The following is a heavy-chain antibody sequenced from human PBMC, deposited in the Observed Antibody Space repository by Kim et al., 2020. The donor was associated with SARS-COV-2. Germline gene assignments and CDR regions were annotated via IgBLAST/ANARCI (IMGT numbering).Heavy chain of an antibody. Sequence: GGSLRLSCAASGFTFGDYAMHWVRQAPGKGLEWVSGISWNSGSIGYADSVKGRFTISRDNAKNSLYLQMNSLRAEDTALYYCAKAYSGSYPPAAFDIWGQGTMVTVSS. CDR1: GFTFGDYA. D-gene: IGHD1-26*01. J-gene: IGHJ3*02. CDR2: ISWNSGSI. CDR3: AKAYSGSYPPAAFDI. V-gene: IGHV3-9*01.